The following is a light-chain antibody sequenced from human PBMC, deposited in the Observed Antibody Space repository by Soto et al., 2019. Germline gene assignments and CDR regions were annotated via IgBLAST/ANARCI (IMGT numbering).Light chain of an antibody. V-gene: IGLV2-14*01. CDR3: SSYTSGSTVI. Sequence: QAVVTQPASVSGSPGQSITISCTGTSSDIGNYNYVSWYQQHPGRAPQLMIYEVSNRPSGVSDRFSGSKSGSTASLTISGLQAEDEADYYCSSYTSGSTVIFGGGTQLTVL. CDR1: SSDIGNYNY. CDR2: EVS. J-gene: IGLJ2*01.